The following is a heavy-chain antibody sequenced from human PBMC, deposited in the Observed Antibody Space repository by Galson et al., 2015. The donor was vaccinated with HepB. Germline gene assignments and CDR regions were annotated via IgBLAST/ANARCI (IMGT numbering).Heavy chain of an antibody. CDR1: GLPSSTNT. V-gene: IGHV3-30*04. Sequence: SLRLSCAASGLPSSTNTMYWVRQAPGKGLEGVAVISYGGSNKYYADSVKGRFTVSRDNSKNTLYLQMNSLRAEDTAVYYCANHIYWGQGTLVTVSS. CDR3: ANHIY. CDR2: ISYGGSNK. D-gene: IGHD1-14*01. J-gene: IGHJ4*02.